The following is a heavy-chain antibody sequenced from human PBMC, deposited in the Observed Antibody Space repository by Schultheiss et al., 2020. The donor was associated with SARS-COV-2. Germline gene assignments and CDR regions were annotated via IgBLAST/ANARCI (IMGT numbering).Heavy chain of an antibody. CDR3: ARDPGYTPFYFDS. Sequence: SETLSLTCAVYGGSFSGYYWSWIRQPPGKGLEWIGYIYYSGSTNYNPSLKSRVTISVDTSKNQFSLKLSSVTAADTAVYYCARDPGYTPFYFDSWGQGTLVTVSS. CDR2: IYYSGST. D-gene: IGHD5-18*01. CDR1: GGSFSGYY. V-gene: IGHV4-59*01. J-gene: IGHJ4*02.